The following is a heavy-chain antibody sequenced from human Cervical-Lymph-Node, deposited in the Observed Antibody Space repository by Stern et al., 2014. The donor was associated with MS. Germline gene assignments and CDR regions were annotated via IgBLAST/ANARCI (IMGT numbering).Heavy chain of an antibody. CDR2: IWNDGSIK. D-gene: IGHD6-19*01. J-gene: IGHJ4*02. V-gene: IGHV3-33*01. Sequence: QVQLVQSGGGVVQPGRSLRLSCAASGFPFSSYGMHWVRQAPGKGLDWVAVIWNDGSIKNYADSVKGRFTISRDDSKDTLYRQMNSLRAEDTAIYYCGRFGTGWYIDSWGQGTLVTVSS. CDR1: GFPFSSYG. CDR3: GRFGTGWYIDS.